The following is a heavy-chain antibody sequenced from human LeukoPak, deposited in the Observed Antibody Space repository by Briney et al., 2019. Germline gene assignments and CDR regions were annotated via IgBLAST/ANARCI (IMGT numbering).Heavy chain of an antibody. V-gene: IGHV4-61*01. CDR2: IYYSGST. D-gene: IGHD2-15*01. Sequence: PSETLSLTCTVSGGSVSSGTYYWNWIRQPPGRGLEWIGYIYYSGSTNYNPSLKSRVTISVDTSKNQFSLKLSSVTAADTAVYYCASQIGYHGDEAYYFDSWGQGTLVTVSS. CDR1: GGSVSSGTYY. J-gene: IGHJ4*02. CDR3: ASQIGYHGDEAYYFDS.